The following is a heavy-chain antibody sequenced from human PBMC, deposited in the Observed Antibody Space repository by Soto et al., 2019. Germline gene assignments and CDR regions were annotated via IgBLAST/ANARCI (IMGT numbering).Heavy chain of an antibody. V-gene: IGHV3-33*01. CDR3: ARVFGYCSGGSCYSLDAFDI. CDR1: GFTFSSYG. CDR2: IWYDGSNK. Sequence: GGSLRLSCAASGFTFSSYGMHWVRQAPGKGLEWVAVIWYDGSNKYYADSVKGRFTISRDNSKNTLYLQMNSLRAEDTAVYYCARVFGYCSGGSCYSLDAFDIWGQGTMVTVSS. J-gene: IGHJ3*02. D-gene: IGHD2-15*01.